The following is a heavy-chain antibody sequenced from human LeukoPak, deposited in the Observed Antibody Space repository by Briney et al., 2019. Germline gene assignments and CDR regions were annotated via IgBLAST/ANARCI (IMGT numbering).Heavy chain of an antibody. CDR1: GVSINNYY. V-gene: IGHV4-59*12. Sequence: SETLSLTCTVSGVSINNYYWSWVRQPPGKGLEWIGYVFYTGYTHYNASLKSRLTISVDTSKNQFSLKLSSVTAADTAVYYCARVCLVLTGYYNPPYYYYMDVWGKGTTVTVSS. CDR3: ARVCLVLTGYYNPPYYYYMDV. CDR2: VFYTGYT. D-gene: IGHD3-9*01. J-gene: IGHJ6*03.